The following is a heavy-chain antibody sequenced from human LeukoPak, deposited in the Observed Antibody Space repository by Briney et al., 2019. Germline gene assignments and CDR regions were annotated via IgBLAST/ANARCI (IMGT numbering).Heavy chain of an antibody. CDR1: GFPFSSYP. CDR3: ARALKRYYYCMDV. J-gene: IGHJ6*03. V-gene: IGHV3-74*01. CDR2: INTDGSST. Sequence: GGSLRLSCAGSGFPFSSYPISWVRQAPGKGLVWVSRINTDGSSTSYADSVKGRFTISRDNAKNTLYLQMNSLRAEDTAVYYCARALKRYYYCMDVWGKGTTVTVSS. D-gene: IGHD6-25*01.